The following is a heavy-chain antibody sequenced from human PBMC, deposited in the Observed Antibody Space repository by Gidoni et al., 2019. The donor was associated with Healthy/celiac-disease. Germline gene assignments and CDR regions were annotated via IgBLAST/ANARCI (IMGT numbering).Heavy chain of an antibody. J-gene: IGHJ6*02. V-gene: IGHV4-34*01. Sequence: QVQLQQWGAGLLKPSETLSLTCAVYGGSFSGYYWSWIRQPPGKGLEWIGEINHSGSTNYNPSLKSRVTISVDTSKNQFSLKLSSVTAADTAVYYCARAPLRIAARSDYYYYGMDVWGQGTTVTVSS. CDR3: ARAPLRIAARSDYYYYGMDV. CDR1: GGSFSGYY. D-gene: IGHD6-6*01. CDR2: INHSGST.